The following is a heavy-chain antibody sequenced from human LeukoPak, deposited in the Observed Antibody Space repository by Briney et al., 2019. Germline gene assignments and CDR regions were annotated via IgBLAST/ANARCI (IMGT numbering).Heavy chain of an antibody. CDR1: GGSFSGYY. J-gene: IGHJ5*02. CDR2: INHSGST. Sequence: SETLSLTCAVYGGSFSGYYWSWIRQPPGKGLEWIGEINHSGSTNYNPSPKSRVTISVDTSKNQFSLKLSSVTAADTAVYYCARLGFGKAVAKRPNNWFDPWGQGTLVTVSS. V-gene: IGHV4-34*01. CDR3: ARLGFGKAVAKRPNNWFDP. D-gene: IGHD6-19*01.